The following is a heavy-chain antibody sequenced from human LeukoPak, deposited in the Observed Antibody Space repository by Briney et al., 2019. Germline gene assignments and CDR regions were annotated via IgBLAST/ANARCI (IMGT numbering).Heavy chain of an antibody. CDR3: AKGSRWYDSGASAGNWFDP. V-gene: IGHV3-9*01. CDR1: GCTFDNYA. D-gene: IGHD6-13*01. CDR2: NSWHSGSI. J-gene: IGHJ5*02. Sequence: AGGSMRLSCAASGCTFDNYAMHWVRQAPGKGLEWVSGNSWHSGSIGDADSVKRRFTIYRDNPKHSLYLQMNSLRPDDRVLYYCAKGSRWYDSGASAGNWFDPWGQGTLVTVSS.